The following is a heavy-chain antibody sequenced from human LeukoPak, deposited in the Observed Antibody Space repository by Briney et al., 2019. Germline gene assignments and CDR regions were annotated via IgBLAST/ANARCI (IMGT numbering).Heavy chain of an antibody. J-gene: IGHJ1*01. CDR3: YGANAEH. CDR2: TNTDGSST. D-gene: IGHD4-23*01. CDR1: GFTFSSYL. Sequence: PGGSLRLSCAASGFTFSSYLMHWFRQAPGKGLVWVSGTNTDGSSTMYADSVKGRFTIARDNAKNTLSLQMNSLRAEDTAVYYCYGANAEHWGQGTLVTVSS. V-gene: IGHV3-74*03.